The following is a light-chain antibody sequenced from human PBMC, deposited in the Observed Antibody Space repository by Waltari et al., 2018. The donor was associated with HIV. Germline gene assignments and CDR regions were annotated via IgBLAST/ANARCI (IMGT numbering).Light chain of an antibody. V-gene: IGKV3-15*01. CDR1: QRINNT. Sequence: EIVMTQSPATLSVSPGERGTLSCRASQRINNTLAWYQHKPGQAPRLLIDGASTRATGIPARFSGSGSGTDFSLNISTLQSEDFAVYYCQQYNNWPRTFGRGTKVEIK. J-gene: IGKJ4*02. CDR3: QQYNNWPRT. CDR2: GAS.